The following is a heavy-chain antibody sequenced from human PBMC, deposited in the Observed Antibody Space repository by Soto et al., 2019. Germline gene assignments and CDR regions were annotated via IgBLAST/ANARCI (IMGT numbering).Heavy chain of an antibody. Sequence: SVKVSCKASGGTFSSYAISWVRQAPGQGLEWMGGIIPIFGTANYAQKFQGRVTITADESTSTAYMELSSLRSEDTAVYYCARDLGGNSFDAFEIWGQGTMVTVSS. CDR2: IIPIFGTA. CDR1: GGTFSSYA. D-gene: IGHD2-21*02. V-gene: IGHV1-69*13. J-gene: IGHJ3*02. CDR3: ARDLGGNSFDAFEI.